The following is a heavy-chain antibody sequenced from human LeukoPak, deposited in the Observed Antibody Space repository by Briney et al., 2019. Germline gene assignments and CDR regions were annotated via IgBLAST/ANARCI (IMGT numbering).Heavy chain of an antibody. Sequence: GGSLRLSCAASGFTFSSYWMSWVRQAPGKGLEWVANIKQDGSEKYYADSVKGRFTISRDNAKNSLYLQMNSLGAEDTAVYYCARDSRLVGATGGNDYWGQGTLVTVSS. V-gene: IGHV3-7*01. CDR1: GFTFSSYW. CDR2: IKQDGSEK. D-gene: IGHD1-26*01. CDR3: ARDSRLVGATGGNDY. J-gene: IGHJ4*02.